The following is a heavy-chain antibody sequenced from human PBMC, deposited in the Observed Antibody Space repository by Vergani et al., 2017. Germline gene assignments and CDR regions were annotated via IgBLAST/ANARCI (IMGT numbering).Heavy chain of an antibody. CDR1: GFSFGNYA. V-gene: IGHV3-30-3*01. Sequence: QVKLEESGGGVVQPGRSLRLSCAASGFSFGNYAMHWVRQAPGKGLEWVGVISYDGTEKKYADSVNGRFTISRDNSKKMMSLQMNSLRVEDTAVYYCARGGEGIIMVVPSTHLWGQGTQVSVS. CDR3: ARGGEGIIMVVPSTHL. CDR2: ISYDGTEK. J-gene: IGHJ4*02. D-gene: IGHD2-15*01.